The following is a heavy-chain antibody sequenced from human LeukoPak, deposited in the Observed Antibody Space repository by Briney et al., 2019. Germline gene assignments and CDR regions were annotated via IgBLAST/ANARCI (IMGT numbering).Heavy chain of an antibody. CDR1: GVSISSYY. V-gene: IGHV4-59*01. Sequence: SETLSLTCTVSGVSISSYYCSWIRQPPGKGLEWIGYIYYSGSTNYNPSLKSRVTISVDTSKNQFSLKLSSVTAADTAVYYCARERYDSSGYYDYWGQGTLVTVSS. J-gene: IGHJ4*02. CDR2: IYYSGST. CDR3: ARERYDSSGYYDY. D-gene: IGHD3-22*01.